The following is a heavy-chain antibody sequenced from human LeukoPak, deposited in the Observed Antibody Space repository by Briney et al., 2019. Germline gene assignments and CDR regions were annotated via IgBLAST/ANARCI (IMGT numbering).Heavy chain of an antibody. J-gene: IGHJ4*02. CDR3: AKYDILTGTQKE. CDR1: GFTFSSYG. Sequence: GGSLRLSCVASGFTFSSYGMHWVRQAPGKGLEWVAFIRYDGSNKYYADSVKGRFTISRDNSKNTVYLQMNSLRAEDTAVYYCAKYDILTGTQKEWGQGTLVTVSS. D-gene: IGHD3-9*01. CDR2: IRYDGSNK. V-gene: IGHV3-30*02.